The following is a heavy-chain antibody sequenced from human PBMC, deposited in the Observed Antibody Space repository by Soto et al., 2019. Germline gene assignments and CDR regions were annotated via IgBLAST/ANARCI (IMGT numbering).Heavy chain of an antibody. CDR3: VRASYFYDRSDYWGAGDF. J-gene: IGHJ4*02. V-gene: IGHV3-7*05. D-gene: IGHD3-22*01. CDR2: INRDGSEK. CDR1: GFSFSDYW. Sequence: GGSLRLSCAASGFSFSDYWMCWVRQAPGRGLEWVANINRDGSEKFYVDSVKGRFTVSRDNAKNSLNLQMNSVRAEDTAVYYCVRASYFYDRSDYWGAGDFWGQGTLVTVSS.